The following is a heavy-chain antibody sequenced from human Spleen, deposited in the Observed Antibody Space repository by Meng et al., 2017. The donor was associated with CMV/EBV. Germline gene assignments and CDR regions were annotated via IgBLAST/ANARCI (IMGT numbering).Heavy chain of an antibody. Sequence: KASGGTFSSDTISWVRQAPGQGLEWMGRIIPILGIANYAQKFQGRVTITADKSTSTAYMELSSLRSEDTAVYYCASRPSSTNTNWFDPWGQGTLVTVSS. CDR2: IIPILGIA. D-gene: IGHD2-2*01. CDR3: ASRPSSTNTNWFDP. J-gene: IGHJ5*02. CDR1: GGTFSSDT. V-gene: IGHV1-69*02.